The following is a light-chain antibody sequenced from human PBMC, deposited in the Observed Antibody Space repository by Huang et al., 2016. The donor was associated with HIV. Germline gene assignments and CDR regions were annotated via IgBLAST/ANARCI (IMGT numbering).Light chain of an antibody. J-gene: IGKJ5*01. V-gene: IGKV3-20*01. CDR1: QSISSDF. CDR3: QQYGRSPT. Sequence: IVLTQSPGTLSVSPGERATLSCRASQSISSDFVAWYQQKPGQAPRLLIYAASSRANGIPDMFSGSGTGTDFTLTINVLEPEDLAVYHCQQYGRSPTFGQGTRLDIK. CDR2: AAS.